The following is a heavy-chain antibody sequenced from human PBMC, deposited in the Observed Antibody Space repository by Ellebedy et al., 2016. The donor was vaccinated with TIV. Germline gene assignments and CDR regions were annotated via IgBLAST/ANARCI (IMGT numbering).Heavy chain of an antibody. D-gene: IGHD3-10*01. V-gene: IGHV4-34*01. CDR1: GGSFSGYY. J-gene: IGHJ2*01. Sequence: MPSETLSLTCAVYGGSFSGYYWSWIRQPPGKGLEWIGEINHSGSTNYNPSLKSRVTISVDTSKNQFSLKLSSVTAADTAVYYCASQNYYGSGSYYNYWYFDLWGRGTLVTVSS. CDR3: ASQNYYGSGSYYNYWYFDL. CDR2: INHSGST.